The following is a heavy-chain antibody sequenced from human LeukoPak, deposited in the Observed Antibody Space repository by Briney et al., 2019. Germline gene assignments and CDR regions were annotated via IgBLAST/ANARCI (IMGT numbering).Heavy chain of an antibody. V-gene: IGHV3-53*01. CDR3: ARDLMGWDLHYFDY. J-gene: IGHJ4*02. D-gene: IGHD1-26*01. CDR2: ILSDGTT. Sequence: GGSLRLSCAASGFTVTSSSMTWVRQAPGKGLEWVSVILSDGTTHFADSVKGRFTISRDNAKNSLYLQMHSLRAEDTAVYYCARDLMGWDLHYFDYWGQGTLVTVSS. CDR1: GFTVTSSS.